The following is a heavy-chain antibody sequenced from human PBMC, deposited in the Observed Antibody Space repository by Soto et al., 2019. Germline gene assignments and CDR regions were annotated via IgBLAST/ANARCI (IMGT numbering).Heavy chain of an antibody. V-gene: IGHV1-18*01. CDR3: ARDYSSGWSTNFWGKGENWFDP. Sequence: QVQLVQSGAEVKKLGASVKVSCKTSGYTFTSYGISWVRQAPGQGLEWLGWISPYNGKTNYAQKVQGRVTMTTDTSTSTAYMELRSLRSDDTAVYYCARDYSSGWSTNFWGKGENWFDPWGQGTLVTVSS. CDR1: GYTFTSYG. CDR2: ISPYNGKT. J-gene: IGHJ5*02. D-gene: IGHD6-19*01.